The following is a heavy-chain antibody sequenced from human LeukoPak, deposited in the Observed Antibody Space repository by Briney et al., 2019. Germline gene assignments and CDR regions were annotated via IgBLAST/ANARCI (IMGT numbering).Heavy chain of an antibody. CDR1: GYTFTSYG. CDR3: ARGGSSGWYGWFDP. Sequence: ASVKDSCKASGYTFTSYGISWVRQAPGQGVECMGWIIAYNGNTNYAQKLQSRVTMTTDTSTSTDYMELRSLRSDDTAVYYCARGGSSGWYGWFDPWGQGTLVIVSS. D-gene: IGHD6-19*01. J-gene: IGHJ5*02. V-gene: IGHV1-18*04. CDR2: IIAYNGNT.